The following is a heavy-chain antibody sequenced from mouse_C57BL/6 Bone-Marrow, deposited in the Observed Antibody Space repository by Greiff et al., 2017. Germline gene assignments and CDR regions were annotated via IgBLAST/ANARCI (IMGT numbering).Heavy chain of an antibody. CDR3: ARRGSSGCGN. CDR2: ISPGSGST. J-gene: IGHJ2*01. CDR1: GYTFTSYW. V-gene: IGHV1-55*01. D-gene: IGHD3-2*02. Sequence: QVHLQQPGAELVKPGASVKMSCTASGYTFTSYWITWVQQRPGQGLEWVGDISPGSGSTNYPEKFKSPATLTVDTSSNTAYMQLSSLTSEDSAVYYCARRGSSGCGNWGQGTTLTVSS.